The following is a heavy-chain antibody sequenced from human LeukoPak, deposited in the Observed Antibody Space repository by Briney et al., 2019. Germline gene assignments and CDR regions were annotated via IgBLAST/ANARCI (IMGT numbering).Heavy chain of an antibody. J-gene: IGHJ5*02. CDR2: ISGSGGST. CDR3: AKDPYYYDSSGYYQDWFDP. D-gene: IGHD3-22*01. V-gene: IGHV3-23*01. CDR1: GFTFSSYA. Sequence: GGSLRLSCAASGFTFSSYAMSWVRQAPGKGLEWVSAISGSGGSTYYADSVKGRFTISRDNSKNTLYLQMNSLRAEDTAVYYCAKDPYYYDSSGYYQDWFDPWGQGTLVTVSS.